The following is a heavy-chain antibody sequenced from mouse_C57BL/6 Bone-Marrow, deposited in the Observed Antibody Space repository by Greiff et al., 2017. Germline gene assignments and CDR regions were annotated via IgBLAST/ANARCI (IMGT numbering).Heavy chain of an antibody. V-gene: IGHV1-66*01. CDR3: ARGLNFYYFDY. Sequence: QVQLQQSGPELVKPGASVKISCKASGYSFTSYYIHWVKQRPGQGLEWIGWIYPGSGNTKYNEKFKGKATLTADTSSSTAYMQLSSLTSEDSAVYYCARGLNFYYFDYWGQGTTLTVSS. D-gene: IGHD1-3*01. CDR1: GYSFTSYY. J-gene: IGHJ2*01. CDR2: IYPGSGNT.